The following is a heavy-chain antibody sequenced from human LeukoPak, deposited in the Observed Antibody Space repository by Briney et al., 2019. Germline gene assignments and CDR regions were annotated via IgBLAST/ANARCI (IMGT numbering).Heavy chain of an antibody. J-gene: IGHJ4*02. Sequence: GGSLRLSCAASGFTFSSYAMSWVRQAPGKGLEWVSVISGSGGSTYYADSVKGRFTISRDNSKNTLFLQMNSLRAEDTAVYHCAKDREYSSTWXYLGYWGQGTLVXVSS. CDR1: GFTFSSYA. CDR3: AKDREYSSTWXYLGY. CDR2: ISGSGGST. D-gene: IGHD6-13*01. V-gene: IGHV3-23*01.